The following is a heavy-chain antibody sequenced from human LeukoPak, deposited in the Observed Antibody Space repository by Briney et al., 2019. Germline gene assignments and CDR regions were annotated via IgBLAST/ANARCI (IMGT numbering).Heavy chain of an antibody. CDR2: SSSSGST. V-gene: IGHV4-59*08. J-gene: IGHJ4*02. CDR1: GGSISTYY. D-gene: IGHD1-26*01. CDR3: ARHGGSYSHDY. Sequence: SETLSLTRTVSGGSISTYYWGWIRQPPGKGLEWIGYSSSSGSTNYNPSLNSRVTISVDTSKNQFSLKLSSVTAADTAVYHCARHGGSYSHDYWGQGTLVTVSS.